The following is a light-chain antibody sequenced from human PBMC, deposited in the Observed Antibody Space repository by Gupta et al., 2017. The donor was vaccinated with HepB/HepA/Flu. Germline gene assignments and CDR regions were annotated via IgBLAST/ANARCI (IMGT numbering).Light chain of an antibody. Sequence: SYVVTQPPSVSVAPGQTASITSGGNNIGTKGVHWYQQKPGQAPVMFIYNDSDRPSGIPERFSGSNSGSTATLTISRVEAGDEAEYYCQVWDSSNDSAVFGGGTKLTVL. J-gene: IGLJ2*01. CDR3: QVWDSSNDSAV. CDR2: NDS. CDR1: NIGTKG. V-gene: IGLV3-21*04.